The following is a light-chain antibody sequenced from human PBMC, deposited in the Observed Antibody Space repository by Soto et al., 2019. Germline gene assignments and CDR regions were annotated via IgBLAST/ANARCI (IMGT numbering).Light chain of an antibody. V-gene: IGKV1-39*01. J-gene: IGKJ5*01. CDR2: VSS. Sequence: DVELTQSPSSLSVSLGDRVTITCRASQNIKNYLYWYQQKPGQAPRLLIYVSSSMESGVPSRFSGSGSGTDFTLTISSLQPEDFATYYCQQYYSTPITFGQGTRLEIK. CDR1: QNIKNY. CDR3: QQYYSTPIT.